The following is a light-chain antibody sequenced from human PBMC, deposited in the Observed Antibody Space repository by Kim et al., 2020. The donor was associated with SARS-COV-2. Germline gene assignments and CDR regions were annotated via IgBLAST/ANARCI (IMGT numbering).Light chain of an antibody. J-gene: IGKJ5*01. CDR3: QQYGTSRPIT. CDR2: DAS. CDR1: QSRANAY. V-gene: IGKV3-20*01. Sequence: PGERAALSCRASQSRANAYSAWYQQRPGQAPRLLIYDASSRATGIPDRFSGSGSGTDFTLTISRLEPDDFAVYYCQQYGTSRPITFGQGTRLEIK.